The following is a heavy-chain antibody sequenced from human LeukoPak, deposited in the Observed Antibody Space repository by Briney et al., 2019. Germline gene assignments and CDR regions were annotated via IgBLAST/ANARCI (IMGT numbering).Heavy chain of an antibody. CDR1: GFTFSNAW. CDR2: IKSKTDGGTT. CDR3: TTDFRWELLPFDY. V-gene: IGHV3-15*01. J-gene: IGHJ4*02. D-gene: IGHD1-26*01. Sequence: GGSLRLSCAASGFTFSNAWMSWVRQAPGKGLEWVGRIKSKTDGGTTDYAAPVKGRFTISRDDSKNTLYLQMNSLKTEDTAVYYCTTDFRWELLPFDYWGQGTPVTVST.